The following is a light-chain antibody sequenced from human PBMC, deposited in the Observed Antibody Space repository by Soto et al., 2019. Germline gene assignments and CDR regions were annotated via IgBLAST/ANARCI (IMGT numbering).Light chain of an antibody. CDR2: DVS. J-gene: IGKJ1*01. Sequence: MTKSPDTLSVSPGERATLSCRAGQGVTTNFAWYQQKSGQSPRLLIYDVSIRATGVPARFSGTGSETDFTLTISRLEPEDFAVYYCQQYGSSGTFGQGTKVDIK. V-gene: IGKV3-20*01. CDR1: QGVTTN. CDR3: QQYGSSGT.